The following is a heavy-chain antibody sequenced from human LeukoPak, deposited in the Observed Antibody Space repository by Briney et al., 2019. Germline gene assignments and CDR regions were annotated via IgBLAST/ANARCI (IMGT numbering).Heavy chain of an antibody. D-gene: IGHD2-2*01. V-gene: IGHV3-30-3*01. CDR3: AIEYCSSTSCPGDFDY. CDR2: ISYDGSNK. J-gene: IGHJ4*02. CDR1: GFTFSSYA. Sequence: GGSLRLSCAASGFTFSSYAMHWVRQAPGKGLEWVAVISYDGSNKYYADSVKGRFTISRDNSKNTLYLEMNSLRAEDTAVYYCAIEYCSSTSCPGDFDYWGQGTLVTVS.